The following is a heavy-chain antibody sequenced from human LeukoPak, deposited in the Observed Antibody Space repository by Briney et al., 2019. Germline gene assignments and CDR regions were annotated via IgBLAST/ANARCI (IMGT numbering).Heavy chain of an antibody. J-gene: IGHJ5*02. D-gene: IGHD2-8*01. V-gene: IGHV4-38-2*02. CDR2: IYHSEST. CDR1: AYSISSGYY. CDR3: ARESNENWFDP. Sequence: PSETLSLTCIVSAYSISSGYYWGWIRQPPGKGLEWIGSIYHSESTYYNPSLKSRVTISIDTSKNQFSLKLSSVTAADTAVYYCARESNENWFDPWGQGTLVTVSS.